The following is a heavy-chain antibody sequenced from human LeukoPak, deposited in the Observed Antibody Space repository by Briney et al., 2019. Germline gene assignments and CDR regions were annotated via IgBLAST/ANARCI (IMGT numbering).Heavy chain of an antibody. J-gene: IGHJ4*02. Sequence: GALRLSCAASGFTVSSNYMSWVRQAPGKGLEWVSVIYSGGSTFYADSVKGRFTISRDNSKNTLYLQMNSLRAEDTAVYYCARDNIAVAGTDYWGRGTLVTVSS. V-gene: IGHV3-53*01. D-gene: IGHD6-19*01. CDR1: GFTVSSNY. CDR3: ARDNIAVAGTDY. CDR2: IYSGGST.